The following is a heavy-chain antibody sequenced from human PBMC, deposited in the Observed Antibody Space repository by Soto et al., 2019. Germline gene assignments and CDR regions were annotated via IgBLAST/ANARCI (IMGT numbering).Heavy chain of an antibody. J-gene: IGHJ4*02. CDR1: GFNFSDYY. V-gene: IGHV3-11*05. Sequence: GGSLRLSWAASGFNFSDYYMSWVRQAPGKGLEWVSYISSSSSYTNYADSVKGRFTISRDNSKNTLYLQMNSLRAEDTAVYYCAKEDVGGYYYSGLWGRGTLVTVPS. CDR2: ISSSSSYT. CDR3: AKEDVGGYYYSGL. D-gene: IGHD1-26*01.